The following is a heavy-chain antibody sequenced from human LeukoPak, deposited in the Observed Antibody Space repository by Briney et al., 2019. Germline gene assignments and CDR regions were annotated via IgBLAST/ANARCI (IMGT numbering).Heavy chain of an antibody. J-gene: IGHJ4*02. D-gene: IGHD3-16*01. V-gene: IGHV4-39*07. CDR3: TRGAGWLIDY. CDR2: IYYSGGT. CDR1: GGSISSSSYY. Sequence: SETLSLTCTVSGGSISSSSYYWGWIRQPPGKGLEWIGSIYYSGGTYYNPSLKSRVTISADTSKNQFSLKLNSLTTADTAVYYCTRGAGWLIDYWGQGILVTVSS.